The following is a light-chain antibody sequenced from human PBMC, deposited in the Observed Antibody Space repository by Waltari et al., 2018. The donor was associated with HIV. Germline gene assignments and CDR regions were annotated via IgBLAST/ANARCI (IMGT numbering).Light chain of an antibody. CDR3: ASWYASLNGLV. J-gene: IGLJ3*02. Sequence: QSVVTQPPSVSGTPGQTVTISCSGSTSNIGIKTVNWYQHLPGTAPNRHIYGNYERHSGVPVRFSASKSGTSASLAISGLQSEDDADYDCASWYASLNGLVFGGGTKLTVL. CDR1: TSNIGIKT. V-gene: IGLV1-44*01. CDR2: GNY.